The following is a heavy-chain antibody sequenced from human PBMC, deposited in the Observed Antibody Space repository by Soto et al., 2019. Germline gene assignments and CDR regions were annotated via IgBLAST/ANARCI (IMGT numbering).Heavy chain of an antibody. D-gene: IGHD4-17*01. CDR1: GFTFSNYA. V-gene: IGHV3-23*01. Sequence: EVQVLESGGGLVQPGGSLRLACAASGFTFSNYAMSWVRQGPGKGLEWVSTISGSGDNTEYVDSVKGRFTMSRDNSKNTLYLQMNSLRAEDTAVYYCAKDPLTVTPYFDYWGQGTLVTVSS. J-gene: IGHJ4*02. CDR2: ISGSGDNT. CDR3: AKDPLTVTPYFDY.